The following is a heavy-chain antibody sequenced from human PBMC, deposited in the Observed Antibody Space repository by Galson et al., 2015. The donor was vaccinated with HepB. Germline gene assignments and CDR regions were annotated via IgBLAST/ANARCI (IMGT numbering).Heavy chain of an antibody. CDR3: ARHGPPDYYGSGIDY. Sequence: QSGAEVKKPGESLKISCKGSGYSFTSYWISWVRQMPGKGLEWMGRIDPSDSYTNYSPSFQGHVTISADKSISTAYLQWSSLKASDTAMYYCARHGPPDYYGSGIDYRGQGTLVTVSS. CDR1: GYSFTSYW. V-gene: IGHV5-10-1*01. CDR2: IDPSDSYT. J-gene: IGHJ4*02. D-gene: IGHD3-10*01.